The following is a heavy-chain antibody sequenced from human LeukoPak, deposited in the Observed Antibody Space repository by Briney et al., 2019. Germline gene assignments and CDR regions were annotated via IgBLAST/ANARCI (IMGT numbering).Heavy chain of an antibody. CDR3: AKDIVVVPAATDWLDP. CDR2: INPNSGGT. J-gene: IGHJ5*02. Sequence: ASVKVSFKASGYTFTGYYMHWERQAPGQGLEWMGWINPNSGGTNYAQKFQGRVTMTRDTSISTAYMELSRLRSDDTAVYYCAKDIVVVPAATDWLDPWGQGTLVTVSS. CDR1: GYTFTGYY. V-gene: IGHV1-2*02. D-gene: IGHD2-2*01.